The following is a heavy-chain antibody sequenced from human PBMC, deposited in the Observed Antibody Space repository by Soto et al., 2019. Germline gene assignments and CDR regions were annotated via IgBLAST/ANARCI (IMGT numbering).Heavy chain of an antibody. J-gene: IGHJ5*02. CDR1: VGSISVGPYY. D-gene: IGHD2-2*01. CDR3: ARLHCDSPNCVPLDP. V-gene: IGHV4-39*01. CDR2: IYYSGTP. Sequence: SETLSLTCIFIVGSISVGPYYWCWSRQPPGKGLEWIGSIYYSGTPSYNPSLKSRVTMSVDTSKKQLSLRLSSVTAADTAVYYCARLHCDSPNCVPLDPWGQGTLVTVS.